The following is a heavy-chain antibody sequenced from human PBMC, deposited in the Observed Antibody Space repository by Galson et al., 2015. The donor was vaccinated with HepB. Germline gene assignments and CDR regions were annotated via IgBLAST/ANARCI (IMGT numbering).Heavy chain of an antibody. D-gene: IGHD5-24*01. CDR1: GFTFSSYS. J-gene: IGHJ4*02. Sequence: SLRLSCAASGFTFSSYSMNWVRQAPGKGLEWVSYISSSSSTIYYADSVKGRFTISRDNAKNSLYLQMNSLRAEDTAVYYCARDRQGMATIQCFDYWGQGTLVTVSS. V-gene: IGHV3-48*01. CDR2: ISSSSSTI. CDR3: ARDRQGMATIQCFDY.